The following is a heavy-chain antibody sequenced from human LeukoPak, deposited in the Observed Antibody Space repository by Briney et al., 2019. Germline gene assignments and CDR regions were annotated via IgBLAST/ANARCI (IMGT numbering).Heavy chain of an antibody. CDR1: GFTFSSYA. Sequence: GGSLRLSCAASGFTFSSYAMHWVRQAPGKGLEWVSYISSSGSTIYYADSVKGRFTISRDNAKNSLYLQMNSLRAEDTAVYYCARVLYAVAEFGYWGQGTLVTVSS. D-gene: IGHD6-19*01. J-gene: IGHJ4*02. V-gene: IGHV3-48*04. CDR2: ISSSGSTI. CDR3: ARVLYAVAEFGY.